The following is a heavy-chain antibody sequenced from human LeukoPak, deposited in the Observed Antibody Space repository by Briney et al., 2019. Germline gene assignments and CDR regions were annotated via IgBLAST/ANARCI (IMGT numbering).Heavy chain of an antibody. J-gene: IGHJ5*02. V-gene: IGHV4-34*01. Sequence: PSETLSLTCAVYSGSFSGYYWSWIRQPPGKGLEWIGEINHSGSTNYNPSLKSRVTISVDTSKNQFSLKLSSVTAADTAVYYCARASGTGWFDPWGQGTLVTVSS. D-gene: IGHD6-13*01. CDR1: SGSFSGYY. CDR2: INHSGST. CDR3: ARASGTGWFDP.